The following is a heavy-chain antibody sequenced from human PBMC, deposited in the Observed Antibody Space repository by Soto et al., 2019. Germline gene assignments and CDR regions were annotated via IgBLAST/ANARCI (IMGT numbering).Heavy chain of an antibody. J-gene: IGHJ6*02. CDR3: ARGGTEDYYSGMDV. CDR1: GGSISSGGYY. Sequence: SETLSLTCTVSGGSISSGGYYWSWIRQHPGKGLEWIGYIYYSGSTYYNPSLKSRVTISVDTSKNQFSLKLSSVTAADTAVYYCARGGTEDYYSGMDVWGQGTTVTVSS. CDR2: IYYSGST. V-gene: IGHV4-31*03. D-gene: IGHD2-21*02.